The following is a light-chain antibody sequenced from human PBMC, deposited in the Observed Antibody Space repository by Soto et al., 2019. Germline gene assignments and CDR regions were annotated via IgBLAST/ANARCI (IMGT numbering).Light chain of an antibody. V-gene: IGKV1-5*01. Sequence: DIQMTQSPSTLSASVGDRVTITCRASQSISIWLAWYQQRLGKAPKLLIYDASTLETGVPSRFSGSGSGMEFNLTITSLPPADFATYYCQQYSSYWTFGQGTKVDIK. J-gene: IGKJ1*01. CDR3: QQYSSYWT. CDR2: DAS. CDR1: QSISIW.